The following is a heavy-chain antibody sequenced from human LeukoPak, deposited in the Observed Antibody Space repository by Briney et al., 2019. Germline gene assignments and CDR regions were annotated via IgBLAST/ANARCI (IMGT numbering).Heavy chain of an antibody. CDR3: GRTGTTFIDY. D-gene: IGHD1-1*01. J-gene: IGHJ4*02. Sequence: QSGVSLRLSCAAAGCTCSSYWMHWVRQAPGKGLVWVSRINSDGRSTSYADSVKGRFTISRDNAKNTLYLQMNSLRAEDTAVYYCGRTGTTFIDYWGQGTLVTVSS. CDR2: INSDGRST. V-gene: IGHV3-74*01. CDR1: GCTCSSYW.